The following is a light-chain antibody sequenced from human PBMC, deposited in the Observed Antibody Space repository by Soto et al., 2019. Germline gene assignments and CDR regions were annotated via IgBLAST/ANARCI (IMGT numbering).Light chain of an antibody. V-gene: IGKV1-5*01. Sequence: DIHMTQSPSTLSASVGDRVTIPCRASQSISSWLAWYQQKPGKAPKVMIYDASSLESGVPSRFSGSGSATECTLTISSLQPDDVATYYCQQYNSYSRTFGQGTKVDIK. CDR1: QSISSW. CDR3: QQYNSYSRT. J-gene: IGKJ1*01. CDR2: DAS.